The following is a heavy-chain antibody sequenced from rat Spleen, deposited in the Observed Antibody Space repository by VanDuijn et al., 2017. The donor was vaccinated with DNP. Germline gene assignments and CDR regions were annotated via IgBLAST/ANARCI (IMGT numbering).Heavy chain of an antibody. Sequence: QVQLKESGPGLVQPSQTLSLTCTVAGFSLTSYNVHWVRQFPGKDLEWMGVIWNTGGTQYNSALKSRLSISKDTSKSQVFLKMSSLQTEDTATYYCAREGNWELDFDYWGQGVMVTVSS. J-gene: IGHJ2*01. CDR2: IWNTGGT. CDR1: GFSLTSYN. CDR3: AREGNWELDFDY. V-gene: IGHV2-41*01. D-gene: IGHD5-1*01.